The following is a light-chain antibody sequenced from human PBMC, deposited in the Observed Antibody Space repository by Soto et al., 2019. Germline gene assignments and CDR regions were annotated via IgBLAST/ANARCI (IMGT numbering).Light chain of an antibody. Sequence: DIQMTQSPSTLSASVGDRVTITCRSSQSISAWLAWYQQKPGKAPKLLIYKASTLKSGVPSRFSGSGSGTDFTLTISRLEPEDFAVYYCQQRSNWPPITFGQGTRLEIK. CDR3: QQRSNWPPIT. CDR2: KAS. J-gene: IGKJ5*01. CDR1: QSISAW. V-gene: IGKV1-5*03.